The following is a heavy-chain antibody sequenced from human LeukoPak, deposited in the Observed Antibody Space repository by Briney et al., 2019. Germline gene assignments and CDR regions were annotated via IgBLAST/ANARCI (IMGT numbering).Heavy chain of an antibody. J-gene: IGHJ4*02. D-gene: IGHD2-2*01. CDR2: IYYSGST. Sequence: SETLSLTCTVSGGSISSSSYYWGWIRQPPGKGLEWIGSIYYSGSTYYNPSLKSRVTISVDTSKNQFSLKLSSVTAADTAVYYCARHGRYCSSTSCRFDYWGQGTLVTVSS. V-gene: IGHV4-39*01. CDR3: ARHGRYCSSTSCRFDY. CDR1: GGSISSSSYY.